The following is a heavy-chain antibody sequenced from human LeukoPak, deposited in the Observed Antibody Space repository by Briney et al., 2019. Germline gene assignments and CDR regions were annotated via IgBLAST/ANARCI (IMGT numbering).Heavy chain of an antibody. V-gene: IGHV1-2*02. Sequence: ASVKVFCKASGYTLTGYYMHWVRQAPGQGLEWMGWINPNSGGTKYVQKFQGRVSMTRDPSISTAYMELSRLRSDDTAVYYCARGFHGDYYFDYWGQGTLVTVSS. D-gene: IGHD4-17*01. CDR1: GYTLTGYY. J-gene: IGHJ4*02. CDR2: INPNSGGT. CDR3: ARGFHGDYYFDY.